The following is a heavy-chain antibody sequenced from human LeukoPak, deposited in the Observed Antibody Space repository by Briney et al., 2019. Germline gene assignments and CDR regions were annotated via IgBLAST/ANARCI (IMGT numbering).Heavy chain of an antibody. D-gene: IGHD6-19*01. V-gene: IGHV1-69*05. Sequence: SVKVSCKASGGTFSSYAISWVRQAPGQGLEWMGGIIPIFGTANYAQKFQGRVTITTDESTSTAYVELSSLRSEDTAVYYCARDRVSSGWVDAFDIWGQGTMVTVSS. CDR3: ARDRVSSGWVDAFDI. J-gene: IGHJ3*02. CDR2: IIPIFGTA. CDR1: GGTFSSYA.